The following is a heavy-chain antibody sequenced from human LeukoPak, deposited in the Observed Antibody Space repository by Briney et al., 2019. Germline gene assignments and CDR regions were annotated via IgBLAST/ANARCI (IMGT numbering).Heavy chain of an antibody. V-gene: IGHV4-59*12. D-gene: IGHD3-10*01. Sequence: PSETLSLTCTVSGGSISSYYWSWIRQPPGKGLEWIGYIYYSGSTNYNPSLKSRVTISVDKSKNQFSLKLSSVTAADTAVYYCARAPFSGEGVNYPYWGQGTLVTVSS. CDR3: ARAPFSGEGVNYPY. CDR1: GGSISSYY. CDR2: IYYSGST. J-gene: IGHJ4*02.